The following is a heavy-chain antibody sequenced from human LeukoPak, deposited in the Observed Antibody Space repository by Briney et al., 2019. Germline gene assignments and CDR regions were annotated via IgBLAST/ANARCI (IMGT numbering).Heavy chain of an antibody. J-gene: IGHJ3*02. CDR2: IYSGGST. CDR1: GFTVSSNY. D-gene: IGHD2-2*01. Sequence: GGSLRLSCAASGFTVSSNYMNWVRQAPGKGLEWVSLIYSGGSTYYADSVKGRFTISRDNSKNTLYLQMNSLTAEDTAVYYCARDGGFVVVPAAHDAFDIWGQGTMVTVSS. V-gene: IGHV3-53*01. CDR3: ARDGGFVVVPAAHDAFDI.